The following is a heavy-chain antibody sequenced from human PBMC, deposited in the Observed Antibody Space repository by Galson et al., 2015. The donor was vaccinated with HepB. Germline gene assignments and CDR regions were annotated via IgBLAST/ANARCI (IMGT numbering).Heavy chain of an antibody. J-gene: IGHJ4*02. Sequence: SLRLSCAASGFTFSSYAMHWVRQAPGKGLEYVSAISSNGGSTYYANSVKGRFTISRDNSKNTLYLQMGSLRAEDMAVYYCTRTDTYYYDSSGYPFDYWGQGTLVTVSS. D-gene: IGHD3-22*01. CDR1: GFTFSSYA. CDR2: ISSNGGST. V-gene: IGHV3-64*01. CDR3: TRTDTYYYDSSGYPFDY.